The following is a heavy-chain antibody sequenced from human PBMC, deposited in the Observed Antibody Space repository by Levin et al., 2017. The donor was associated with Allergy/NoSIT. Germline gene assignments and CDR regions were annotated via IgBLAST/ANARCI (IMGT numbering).Heavy chain of an antibody. CDR2: ISSGSSDT. J-gene: IGHJ4*02. Sequence: SCAASGFRFSDYYMSWVRQAPGKGLEWVSYISSGSSDTNYPDSVKGRFTISRDNAKNSLYLQMNSLRAEDTAVYYCARGGRTFQLWGQGTLVTVSS. CDR3: ARGGRTFQL. D-gene: IGHD3-16*01. V-gene: IGHV3-11*05. CDR1: GFRFSDYY.